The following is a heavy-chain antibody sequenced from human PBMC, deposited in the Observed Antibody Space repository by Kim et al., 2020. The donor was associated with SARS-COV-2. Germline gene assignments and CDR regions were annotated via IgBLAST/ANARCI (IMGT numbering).Heavy chain of an antibody. J-gene: IGHJ5*02. D-gene: IGHD2-2*02. V-gene: IGHV7-4-1*02. CDR3: ARDRYPYGQGWFDP. Sequence: TYAQRVTGRFVFPLDTSVSTAYLQISSLTAEDTAVYYCARDRYPYGQGWFDPWGQGTLVTVSS.